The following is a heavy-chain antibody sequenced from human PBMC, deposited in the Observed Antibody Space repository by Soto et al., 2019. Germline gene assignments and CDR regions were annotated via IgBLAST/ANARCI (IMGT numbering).Heavy chain of an antibody. CDR1: GFTFVTYW. D-gene: IGHD6-25*01. J-gene: IGHJ4*02. CDR2: IKGDGKEN. CDR3: ARGPAH. Sequence: HGGSLRLSCAASGFTFVTYWMTWVRQPPGKGLEWVASIKGDGKENYHVDSVKGRFTISRDNVKNSVYLQMNSLRAEDTGVYYCARGPAHWGQGTLVTVSS. V-gene: IGHV3-7*03.